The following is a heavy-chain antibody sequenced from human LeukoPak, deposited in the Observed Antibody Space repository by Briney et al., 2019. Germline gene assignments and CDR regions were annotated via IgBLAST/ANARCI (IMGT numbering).Heavy chain of an antibody. Sequence: SGPTLVNPTQTLTLTCTFSGFSLSTSGMRVSWIRQPPGKALEWLARIDWDDDKFYSISLKTRLTISKDTSKNQVVLTMTNMDPVDTATYYCARTLTTQGGFDIWGQGTMVTVSS. J-gene: IGHJ3*02. V-gene: IGHV2-70*04. CDR2: IDWDDDK. CDR1: GFSLSTSGMR. CDR3: ARTLTTQGGFDI. D-gene: IGHD2-15*01.